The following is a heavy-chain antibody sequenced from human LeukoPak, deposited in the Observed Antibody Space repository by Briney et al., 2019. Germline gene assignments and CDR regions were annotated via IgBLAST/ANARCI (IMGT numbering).Heavy chain of an antibody. CDR2: IYYSGST. CDR1: GGSISSSSYY. D-gene: IGHD6-19*01. CDR3: ARRRYSSGSTPTVGRRNRYYYFDY. Sequence: SETLSLTCTVSGGSISSSSYYWGWIRQPPGKGLEWIGSIYYSGSTYYNPSLKSRVTISVDTSKNQFSLKLSSVTAADTAVYYCARRRYSSGSTPTVGRRNRYYYFDYWGQGTLVTVSS. J-gene: IGHJ4*02. V-gene: IGHV4-39*07.